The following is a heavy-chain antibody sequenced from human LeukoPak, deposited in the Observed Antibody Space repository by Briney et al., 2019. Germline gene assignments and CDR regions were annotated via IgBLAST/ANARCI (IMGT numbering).Heavy chain of an antibody. CDR1: GGSISSGSYY. CDR3: ARPAYTAAYDL. D-gene: IGHD3-16*01. Sequence: SETLSLTCTVSGGSISSGSYYWSWIRQPAGKGLEWIGRIYTSGSTNYNPSLKSRVTISVDTSKNQFSLKLSSVTAADTAVYYCARPAYTAAYDLWGQGTMVTVSS. J-gene: IGHJ3*01. CDR2: IYTSGST. V-gene: IGHV4-61*02.